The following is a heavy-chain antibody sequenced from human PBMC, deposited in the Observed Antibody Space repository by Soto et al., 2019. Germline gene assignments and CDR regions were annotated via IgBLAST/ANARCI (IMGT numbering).Heavy chain of an antibody. V-gene: IGHV1-69*06. CDR3: ARFAPVGATKVDVFDI. CDR1: GGTFSSYA. CDR2: IIPIFGTA. D-gene: IGHD1-26*01. J-gene: IGHJ3*02. Sequence: ASVKVSCKASGGTFSSYAISWVRQAPGQGLEWMGGIIPIFGTANYAQKFQGRVTITADKSTSTAYMELSSLRSEDTAVYYCARFAPVGATKVDVFDIWGQGTMVTVSS.